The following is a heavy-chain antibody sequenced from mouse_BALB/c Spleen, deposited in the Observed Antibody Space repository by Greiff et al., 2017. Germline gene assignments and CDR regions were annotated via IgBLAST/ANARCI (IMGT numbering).Heavy chain of an antibody. V-gene: IGHV5-4*02. D-gene: IGHD4-1*01. Sequence: DVMLVESGGGLVKPGGSLKLSCAASGFTFGDYYMYWVRQTPEKRLEWVATISDGGSYTYYPDSVKGRFTISRDNAKNNLYLQMSSLKSEDTAMYYCARDVGRGAYWGQGTLVTVSA. CDR2: ISDGGSYT. J-gene: IGHJ3*01. CDR3: ARDVGRGAY. CDR1: GFTFGDYY.